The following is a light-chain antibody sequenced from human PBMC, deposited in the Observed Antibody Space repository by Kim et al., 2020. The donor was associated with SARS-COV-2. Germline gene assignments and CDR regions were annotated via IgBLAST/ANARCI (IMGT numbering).Light chain of an antibody. CDR2: QDR. CDR1: KLGDKY. J-gene: IGLJ1*01. Sequence: VSPGQTASITCSGDKLGDKYACWYQQKPGQSPVVVIYQDRKRPSGIPERFSGSNSGNTATLNISGTQAMDEADYYCQAWDSSTYVFGTGTKVTVL. CDR3: QAWDSSTYV. V-gene: IGLV3-1*01.